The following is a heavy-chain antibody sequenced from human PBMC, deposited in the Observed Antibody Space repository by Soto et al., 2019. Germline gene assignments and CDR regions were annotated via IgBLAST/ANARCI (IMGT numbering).Heavy chain of an antibody. D-gene: IGHD3-16*02. J-gene: IGHJ4*02. CDR3: AKTGPKSGIIHLGELSLKGPFDY. CDR1: GFTFSSYA. V-gene: IGHV3-23*01. CDR2: ISGSGGST. Sequence: GGSLRLSCAASGFTFSSYAMSWVRQAPGKGLEWVSAISGSGGSTYYADSVKGRFTISRDNSKNTLYLQMNSLRAEDTAVYYCAKTGPKSGIIHLGELSLKGPFDYWGQGTLVTVSS.